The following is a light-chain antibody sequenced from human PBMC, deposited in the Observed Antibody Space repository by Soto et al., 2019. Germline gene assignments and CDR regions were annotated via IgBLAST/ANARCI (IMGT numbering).Light chain of an antibody. CDR2: GDS. J-gene: IGKJ1*01. V-gene: IGKV3-20*01. Sequence: EIVLTQSPGTLSLSPGERATLSCRASQSVNNDYLAWYQQRHGQAPSLLIYGDSSRATGIQDRFSGSGSGTDFTLTISRLEPEDFAVYYCQQYGSSPWTFGQGTKVDI. CDR1: QSVNNDY. CDR3: QQYGSSPWT.